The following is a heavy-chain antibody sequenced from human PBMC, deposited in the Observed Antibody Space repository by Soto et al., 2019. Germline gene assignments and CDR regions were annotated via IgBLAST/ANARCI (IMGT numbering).Heavy chain of an antibody. V-gene: IGHV3-21*01. CDR3: ERRSPLLCIDD. Sequence: PXGSLRRTCAASGFTFSSCRMNWVRQAPGKGLEWVSSISSSSSYIYYADSVKGRFTISRDNAKNSLYLQMNSLRAEDTAVYYCERRSPLLCIDDWGQGTLVTVSS. CDR2: ISSSSSYI. D-gene: IGHD2-2*01. J-gene: IGHJ4*02. CDR1: GFTFSSCR.